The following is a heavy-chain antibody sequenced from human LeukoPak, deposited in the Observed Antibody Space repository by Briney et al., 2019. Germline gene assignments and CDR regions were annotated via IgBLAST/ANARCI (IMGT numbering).Heavy chain of an antibody. D-gene: IGHD5-18*01. J-gene: IGHJ4*02. CDR2: INHSGST. V-gene: IGHV4-34*01. CDR3: ARRGHSYGSDY. Sequence: SETLSLTCAVYGGSFSGYYWSWIRQPPGKGLEWIGEINHSGSTNYNPSLKSRVTISVDTSKNQFSLKLSSVTAADTAVYYCARRGHSYGSDYWGQGTLVTVSS. CDR1: GGSFSGYY.